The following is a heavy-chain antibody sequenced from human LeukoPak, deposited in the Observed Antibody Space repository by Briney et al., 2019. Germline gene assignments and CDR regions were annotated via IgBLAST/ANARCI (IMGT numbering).Heavy chain of an antibody. J-gene: IGHJ4*02. V-gene: IGHV4-34*01. CDR1: GGSFSGYY. D-gene: IGHD6-6*01. CDR3: ARGPPGSRQLAPFDY. CDR2: INHSGST. Sequence: SETLSLTCAVYGGSFSGYYWSWIRQPPGKGLEWIGEINHSGSTNYNPSLKSRVTISVDTSKNQFSLKLSSVTAADTAVYYCARGPPGSRQLAPFDYWGQGALVTVSS.